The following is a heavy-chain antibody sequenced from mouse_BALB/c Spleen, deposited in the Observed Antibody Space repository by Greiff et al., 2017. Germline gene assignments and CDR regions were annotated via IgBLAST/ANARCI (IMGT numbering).Heavy chain of an antibody. D-gene: IGHD2-13*01. CDR1: GFTFSSYA. CDR2: ISSGGST. Sequence: EVNVVESGGGLVKPGGSLKLSCAASGFTFSSYAMSWVRQTPEKRLEWVASISSGGSTYYPDSVKGRFTISRDNARNILYLQMSSLRSVDTAMYYCARERGNYGDAWFAYWGQGTLVTVSA. CDR3: ARERGNYGDAWFAY. J-gene: IGHJ3*01. V-gene: IGHV5-6-5*01.